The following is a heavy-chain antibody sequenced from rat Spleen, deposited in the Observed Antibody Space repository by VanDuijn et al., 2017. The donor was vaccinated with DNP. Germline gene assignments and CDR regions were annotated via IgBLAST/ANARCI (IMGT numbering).Heavy chain of an antibody. V-gene: IGHV5-20*01. J-gene: IGHJ3*01. CDR1: GFTFSDYF. Sequence: EVQLVESGGGLVQPGRSMKLSCAASGFTFSDYFMAWVRQAPRKGLEWVASISYDGSRTYYRDSVKGRFTISRDNAKSTLYLQMDSLRSEDTATYYCIRDQRGFSYWGQGTLVTVSS. D-gene: IGHD4-3*01. CDR3: IRDQRGFSY. CDR2: ISYDGSRT.